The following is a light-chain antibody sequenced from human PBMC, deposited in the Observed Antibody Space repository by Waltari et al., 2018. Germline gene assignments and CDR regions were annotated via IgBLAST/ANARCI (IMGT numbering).Light chain of an antibody. Sequence: DIQMTQSPSSLSASVGDRVTITCRASQSIATRLNWYQQKPGKDPKVLIYDASTLQSGVPSRFSGSKLGTDFTLTISSLQPEDSASYFCQQSSRLPYTFGQGTKLEMK. CDR3: QQSSRLPYT. J-gene: IGKJ2*01. CDR2: DAS. V-gene: IGKV1-39*01. CDR1: QSIATR.